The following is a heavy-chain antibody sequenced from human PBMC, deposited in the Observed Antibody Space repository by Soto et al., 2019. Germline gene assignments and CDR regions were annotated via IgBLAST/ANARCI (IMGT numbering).Heavy chain of an antibody. CDR3: AREHDSSGYPARNDAFDI. V-gene: IGHV1-46*01. CDR1: GYTFTGYY. CDR2: INPSGGST. D-gene: IGHD3-22*01. Sequence: ASVKVSCKASGYTFTGYYMHWVRQAPGQGLEWMGIINPSGGSTSYAQKFQGRVTMTRDTFTSTVYMELSSLRSEDTAVYYCAREHDSSGYPARNDAFDIWGQGTMVTVSS. J-gene: IGHJ3*02.